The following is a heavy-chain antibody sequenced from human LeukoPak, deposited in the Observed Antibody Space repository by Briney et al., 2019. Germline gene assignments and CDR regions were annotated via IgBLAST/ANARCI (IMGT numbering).Heavy chain of an antibody. CDR3: TAYDFWSGYYNADR. Sequence: PGGSLRLSRAASGFTFRSYAMSWVRQAPGKGLEWVSTISGSGISTYYSDSVKGRFTISRDDSKNTAYLQMNSLKTEDTAVYYCTAYDFWSGYYNADRWGQGTLVTVSS. D-gene: IGHD3-3*01. CDR2: ISGSGIST. V-gene: IGHV3-23*01. CDR1: GFTFRSYA. J-gene: IGHJ4*02.